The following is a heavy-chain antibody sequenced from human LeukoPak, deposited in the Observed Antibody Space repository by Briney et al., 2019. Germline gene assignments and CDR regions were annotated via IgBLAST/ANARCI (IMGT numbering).Heavy chain of an antibody. J-gene: IGHJ4*02. CDR2: ISAYNGNT. D-gene: IGHD3-22*01. V-gene: IGHV1-18*01. CDR1: GYTFTSYG. CDR3: ARGIFDYYDSSGYYWGFDY. Sequence: ASVKVSCKASGYTFTSYGISWVRQAPGQGLEWMGWISAYNGNTNYAQKLQGRVTMTTDTPTSTAYMELRSLRSDDTAVYYCARGIFDYYDSSGYYWGFDYWGQGTLVTVSS.